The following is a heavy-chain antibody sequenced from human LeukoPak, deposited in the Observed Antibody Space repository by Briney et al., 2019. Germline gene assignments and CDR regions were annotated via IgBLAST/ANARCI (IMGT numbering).Heavy chain of an antibody. V-gene: IGHV4-59*08. D-gene: IGHD4-17*01. Sequence: SETLSLTCTVSGGSISSYSWSWIRQPPGKGLEWIGYIYYSGSTNYNPSLKSRLTISVDTSKNQFSLKLSSVTAADTAVYYCARGMTTGPDPWGQGALVTVSS. CDR2: IYYSGST. J-gene: IGHJ5*02. CDR3: ARGMTTGPDP. CDR1: GGSISSYS.